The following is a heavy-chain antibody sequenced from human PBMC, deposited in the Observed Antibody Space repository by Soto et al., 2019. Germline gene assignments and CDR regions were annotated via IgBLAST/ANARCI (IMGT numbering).Heavy chain of an antibody. CDR2: IRGSGGST. CDR3: AKIVVGPHRYGMDV. Sequence: EVQLLESGGGLVQPGGSLRLSCAASGFTFSSYAMSWVRQAPGKGLEWVSAIRGSGGSTYYADSVKGRFTISRDNSKNTLYLQMNSLRAEDTAVYYCAKIVVGPHRYGMDVWGQGTTVTVSS. CDR1: GFTFSSYA. J-gene: IGHJ6*02. V-gene: IGHV3-23*01. D-gene: IGHD2-2*01.